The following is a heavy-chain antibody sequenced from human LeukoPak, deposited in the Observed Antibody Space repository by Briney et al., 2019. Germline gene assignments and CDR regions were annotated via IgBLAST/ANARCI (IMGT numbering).Heavy chain of an antibody. V-gene: IGHV3-21*01. J-gene: IGHJ4*02. CDR3: ARDPN. Sequence: AGGSLRLSCAASGFTFSNAWMSWVRQAPGKGLEWVSSISSSSSYIYYADSVKGRFTISRDNAKNSLYLQMNSLRAEDTAVYYCARDPNWGQGTLVTVSS. CDR2: ISSSSSYI. CDR1: GFTFSNAW.